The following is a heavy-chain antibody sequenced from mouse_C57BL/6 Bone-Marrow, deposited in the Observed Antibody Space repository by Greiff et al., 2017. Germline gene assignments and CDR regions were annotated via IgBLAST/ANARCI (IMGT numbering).Heavy chain of an antibody. J-gene: IGHJ3*01. CDR1: GYTFPSYW. Sequence: QVQLQQPGAELVKPGASVKMSCKASGYTFPSYWITWVKQRPGQGLEWIGDIYPGSGRTNYNEKFKSKATLTVDTSSSTAYMQLSRLTSEDSAVYYCARSPLNWDPWFAYWGQGTRVTVSA. CDR2: IYPGSGRT. D-gene: IGHD4-1*01. V-gene: IGHV1-55*01. CDR3: ARSPLNWDPWFAY.